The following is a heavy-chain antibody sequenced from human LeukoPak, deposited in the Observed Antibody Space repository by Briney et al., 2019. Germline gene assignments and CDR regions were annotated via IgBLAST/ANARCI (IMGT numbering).Heavy chain of an antibody. J-gene: IGHJ4*02. Sequence: GGSLRLSCAASGFTFSNAWMSWVRQAPGKGLDWVGRIKSKTDGGTTDYAAPVKGRFTISRDASKNTLYLQMNSLKTEDTAVYYCTTDGKRTLVALDYWGQGTLVTVSS. V-gene: IGHV3-15*01. CDR1: GFTFSNAW. D-gene: IGHD5-12*01. CDR2: IKSKTDGGTT. CDR3: TTDGKRTLVALDY.